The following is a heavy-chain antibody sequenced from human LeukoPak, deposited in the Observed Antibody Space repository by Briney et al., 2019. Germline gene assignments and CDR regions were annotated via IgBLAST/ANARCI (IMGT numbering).Heavy chain of an antibody. CDR1: GGSISSSNW. Sequence: SGTLSLTCAVSGGSISSSNWWSWVRQPPGKGLEWIGEIYHSGSTNYNPSLKSRVTISVDKSKNQFSLKLSSVTAADTAVYYCATVDTAMWRYFDYWGQGTLVTVSS. J-gene: IGHJ4*02. CDR3: ATVDTAMWRYFDY. V-gene: IGHV4-4*02. CDR2: IYHSGST. D-gene: IGHD5-18*01.